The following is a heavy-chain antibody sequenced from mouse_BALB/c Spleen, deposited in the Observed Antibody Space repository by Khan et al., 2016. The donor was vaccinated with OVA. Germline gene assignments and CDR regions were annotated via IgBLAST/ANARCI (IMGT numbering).Heavy chain of an antibody. CDR1: GYTFTSYT. J-gene: IGHJ3*01. D-gene: IGHD2-14*01. Sequence: QVQLQQSGAELARPGASVKMSCKASGYTFTSYTIHWIKLRPGQGLEWIGFINPSNGYTNYNQKFKDKATLTVDKSSTTVYMQLSSLTSDDSAVCNCVRDGAYHSNDSWVAYWGQGTLVTVSA. V-gene: IGHV1-4*01. CDR3: VRDGAYHSNDSWVAY. CDR2: INPSNGYT.